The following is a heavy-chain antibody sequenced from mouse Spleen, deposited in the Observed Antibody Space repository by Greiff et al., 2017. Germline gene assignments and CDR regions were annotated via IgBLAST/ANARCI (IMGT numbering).Heavy chain of an antibody. D-gene: IGHD1-2*01. Sequence: DVMLVESGGGLVKPGGSLKLSCAASGFTFSDYGMHWVRQAPEKGLEWVAYISSGSSTIYYADTVKGRFTISRDNAKNTLFLQMTSLRSEDTAMYYCARQGTTAAYYFDYWGQGTTLTVSS. CDR3: ARQGTTAAYYFDY. CDR1: GFTFSDYG. CDR2: ISSGSSTI. J-gene: IGHJ2*01. V-gene: IGHV5-17*01.